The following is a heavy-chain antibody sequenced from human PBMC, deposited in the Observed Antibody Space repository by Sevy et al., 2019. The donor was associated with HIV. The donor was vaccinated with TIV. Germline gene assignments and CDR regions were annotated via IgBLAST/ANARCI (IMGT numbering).Heavy chain of an antibody. Sequence: GGSLRLSCAASGFTFSSYGMHWVRQAPGKGLEWVAVISYDGSNKYYADSVKGRFTISRDNSKNTLYLQMNSLRAEDTAVYYCAKDQSSGPYYYHGTDVWGQGTTVTVSS. D-gene: IGHD1-26*01. CDR2: ISYDGSNK. J-gene: IGHJ6*02. V-gene: IGHV3-30*18. CDR3: AKDQSSGPYYYHGTDV. CDR1: GFTFSSYG.